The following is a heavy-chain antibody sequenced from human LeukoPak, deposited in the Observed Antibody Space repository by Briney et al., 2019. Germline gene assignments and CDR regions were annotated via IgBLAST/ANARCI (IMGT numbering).Heavy chain of an antibody. J-gene: IGHJ5*02. CDR2: INHSGST. Sequence: SETLSLNCAVYGGSFSGYYWSWIRQPPGKGLEWIGEINHSGSTNYNPSLKSRVTISVDTSKNQFSLKLSSVTAADTAVYYCARGKIVVVVAATLSRWFDPWGQGTLVTVSS. CDR1: GGSFSGYY. CDR3: ARGKIVVVVAATLSRWFDP. V-gene: IGHV4-34*01. D-gene: IGHD2-15*01.